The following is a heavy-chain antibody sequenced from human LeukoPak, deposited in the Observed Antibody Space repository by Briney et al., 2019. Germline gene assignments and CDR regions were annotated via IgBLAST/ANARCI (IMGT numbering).Heavy chain of an antibody. J-gene: IGHJ3*02. V-gene: IGHV3-11*04. CDR1: GLMFSDYY. CDR3: ARRDWVSGAVRAFDI. CDR2: ISNDSVDK. D-gene: IGHD3-3*01. Sequence: GGSLRLSCVGSGLMFSDYYMSWIRQAPGKGLEWVSYISNDSVDKYYVDSVRGRFTISRDNAKKSMYLQMSGLRVDDTAVYYCARRDWVSGAVRAFDIWGQGTMVTVSS.